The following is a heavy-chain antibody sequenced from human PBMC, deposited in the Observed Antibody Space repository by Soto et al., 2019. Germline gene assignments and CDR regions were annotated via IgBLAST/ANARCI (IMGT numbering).Heavy chain of an antibody. J-gene: IGHJ6*02. V-gene: IGHV1-2*02. CDR3: ARDQNTIYCSGGRCYTRHFYGMEV. D-gene: IGHD2-15*01. CDR2: INPNSGGT. CDR1: GYTFTGYY. Sequence: GSSVKVSCKASGYTFTGYYIHWVRQAPGEGLEWMGWINPNSGGTNSAQKFQGRVSMTRDTSISTAYMEMSRLGSDDTAVYYCARDQNTIYCSGGRCYTRHFYGMEVWGQGTTLTLSS.